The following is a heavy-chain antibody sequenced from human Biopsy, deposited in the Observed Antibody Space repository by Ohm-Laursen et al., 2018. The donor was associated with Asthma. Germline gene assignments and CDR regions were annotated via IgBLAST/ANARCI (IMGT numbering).Heavy chain of an antibody. CDR2: LLSCRTT. V-gene: IGHV4-30-2*01. Sequence: SQTLSLTCAVSGDSINSGGLLGARVPQPPGKGLGWDDYLLSCRTTSSNPSLQNRVTISVDRAKRQFSLKVNSVTAADTAVYYCARMITMIQAANYYSYAMDVWGQGTTVTVSS. J-gene: IGHJ6*02. CDR3: ARMITMIQAANYYSYAMDV. D-gene: IGHD3-22*01. CDR1: GDSINSGGLL.